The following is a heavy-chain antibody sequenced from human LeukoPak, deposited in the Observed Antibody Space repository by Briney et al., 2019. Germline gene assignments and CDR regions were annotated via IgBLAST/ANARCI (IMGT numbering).Heavy chain of an antibody. J-gene: IGHJ4*03. V-gene: IGHV3-30*19. D-gene: IGHD6-13*01. CDR2: ISYDGSSK. Sequence: SGQSLRLSCSASGFTFSRHGMHWVRQAPGKGLEWVAVISYDGSSKYYADSVKGRFTISRDNSKNTLYLQMNSLRSEDTAVFYCAREVGYSSSFDYWGHGALVTVSS. CDR3: AREVGYSSSFDY. CDR1: GFTFSRHG.